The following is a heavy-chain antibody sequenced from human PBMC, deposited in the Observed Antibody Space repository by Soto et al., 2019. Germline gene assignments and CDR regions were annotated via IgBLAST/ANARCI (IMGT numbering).Heavy chain of an antibody. CDR2: ITGSGSRT. CDR1: EFTFSDYV. D-gene: IGHD3-16*02. V-gene: IGHV3-23*01. J-gene: IGHJ4*02. Sequence: EVQLLESGGGLGQPGGSLRLSCVASEFTFSDYVMTWVRQAPGKGLEWVSTITGSGSRTLYADFVKGRFTISRDNSENTLYLQMDTLRGEDTARHYCAKSFRPSSIWLSYRHKTHFVYWGQGALVTVSS. CDR3: AKSFRPSSIWLSYRHKTHFVY.